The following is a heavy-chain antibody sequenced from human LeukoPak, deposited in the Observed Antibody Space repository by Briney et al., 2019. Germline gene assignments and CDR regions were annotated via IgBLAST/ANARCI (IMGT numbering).Heavy chain of an antibody. CDR3: ARALLIVVVPAAAGY. CDR1: GFTFSSYA. J-gene: IGHJ4*02. CDR2: ISYDGSNK. V-gene: IGHV3-30-3*01. D-gene: IGHD2-2*01. Sequence: GGSLRLSCAASGFTFSSYAMHWVRQAPGKGLEWVAVISYDGSNKYYADSVKGRFTISRDNSKNTLYLQMNSLRAEDTAVYYCARALLIVVVPAAAGYWGQGTLVTVSS.